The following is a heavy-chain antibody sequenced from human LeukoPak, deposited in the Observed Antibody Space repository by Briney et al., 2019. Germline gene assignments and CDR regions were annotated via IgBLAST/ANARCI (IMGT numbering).Heavy chain of an antibody. J-gene: IGHJ4*02. Sequence: SETLSLTCTVSGGSISSYYWSWIRQPPGKGLGWIGYIYYSGSTNYNPSLKSRVTISVDTSKNQFSLKLSSVTAADTAVYYCARQEYDFWSGYSGSGRFDYWGQGTLVTVSS. D-gene: IGHD3-3*01. CDR2: IYYSGST. CDR1: GGSISSYY. V-gene: IGHV4-59*01. CDR3: ARQEYDFWSGYSGSGRFDY.